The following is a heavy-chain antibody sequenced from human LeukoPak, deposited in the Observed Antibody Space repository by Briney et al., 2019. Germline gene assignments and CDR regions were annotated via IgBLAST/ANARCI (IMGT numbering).Heavy chain of an antibody. Sequence: SETLSLTCTVSGDSLNSGNYYWSWIRQHPGKGLEWIGYIFTSGNTYYNPSLKGRLLTSVDTSKSQFSLRLTSVTAADTAVYYCARATLRGDPFDFWGQGIQVTVSP. CDR2: IFTSGNT. D-gene: IGHD2-21*02. CDR3: ARATLRGDPFDF. J-gene: IGHJ4*02. CDR1: GDSLNSGNYY. V-gene: IGHV4-31*03.